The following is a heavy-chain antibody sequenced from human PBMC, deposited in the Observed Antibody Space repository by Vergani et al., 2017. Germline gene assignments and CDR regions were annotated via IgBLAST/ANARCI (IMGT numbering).Heavy chain of an antibody. J-gene: IGHJ4*02. D-gene: IGHD1-26*01. CDR2: INWNGGST. V-gene: IGHV3-20*04. CDR1: GFTFDDYG. CDR3: ASLLRGGSHRDY. Sequence: EVQLVESGGGVVRPGGSLRLPCAASGFTFDDYGLSWVRQAPGKGLEWVYGINWNGGSTGYADSVKGRFTIARDNAKNSLYLQMNSLRAEDTALYYCASLLRGGSHRDYWGQGTLVTVSS.